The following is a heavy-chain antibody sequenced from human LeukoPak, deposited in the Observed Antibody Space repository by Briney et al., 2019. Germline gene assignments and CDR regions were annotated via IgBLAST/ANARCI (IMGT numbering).Heavy chain of an antibody. CDR2: ISSSGDNT. CDR3: AKDRTATGSTVRFDP. D-gene: IGHD2-2*01. V-gene: IGHV3-23*01. Sequence: GGSLRLSCAASGFTFSSYAMTWVRQAPGKGLEWVSTISSSGDNTYYAASVKGRFSISRDKSKNTLYLQMNSLRADDTALYYCAKDRTATGSTVRFDPWGQGTLVTVSS. CDR1: GFTFSSYA. J-gene: IGHJ5*02.